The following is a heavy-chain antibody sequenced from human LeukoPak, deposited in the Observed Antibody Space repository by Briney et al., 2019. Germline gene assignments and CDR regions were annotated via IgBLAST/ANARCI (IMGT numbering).Heavy chain of an antibody. CDR3: SREYIDGSRNYYYGMDV. J-gene: IGHJ6*02. D-gene: IGHD3-9*01. Sequence: GGSLRLSCAASGFTFSNYGMHWVRQAPGKGLEWMALIWYDGSNKYYADSVKGRFTISRDNSKNTLYLQMNSLRAEDTAVYYCSREYIDGSRNYYYGMDVWGQGTTVTVSS. CDR1: GFTFSNYG. V-gene: IGHV3-33*01. CDR2: IWYDGSNK.